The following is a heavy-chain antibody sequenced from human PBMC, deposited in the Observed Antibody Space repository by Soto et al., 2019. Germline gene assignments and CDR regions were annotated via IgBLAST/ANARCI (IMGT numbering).Heavy chain of an antibody. CDR1: GYTFTSYY. D-gene: IGHD6-13*01. CDR3: ARLLAAPRRNWFDP. V-gene: IGHV1-46*01. J-gene: IGHJ5*02. Sequence: ASVKVSCKASGYTFTSYYMHWVRQAPGQGLEWMGVIDPGGGSTTHAQKFQGRVTMTRDTSTSTVYMELSSLRSEDTAMYYCARLLAAPRRNWFDPWGQGTLVTVSS. CDR2: IDPGGGST.